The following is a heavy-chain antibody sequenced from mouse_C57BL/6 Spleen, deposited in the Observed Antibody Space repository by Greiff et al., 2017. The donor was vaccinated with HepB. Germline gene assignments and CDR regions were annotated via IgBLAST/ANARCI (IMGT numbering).Heavy chain of an antibody. CDR1: GFTFSSYA. V-gene: IGHV5-4*01. CDR2: ISDGGSYT. CDR3: ARVVYYAMDY. J-gene: IGHJ4*01. Sequence: EVHLVESGGGLVKPGGSLKLSCAASGFTFSSYAMSWVRQTPEKRLEWVATISDGGSYTYYPDNVKGRFTISRDNAKNNLYLQMSHLKSEDTAMYYCARVVYYAMDYWGQGTSVTVSS.